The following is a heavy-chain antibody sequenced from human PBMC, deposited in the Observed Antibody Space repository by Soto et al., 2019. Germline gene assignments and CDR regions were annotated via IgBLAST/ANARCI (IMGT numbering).Heavy chain of an antibody. J-gene: IGHJ4*02. CDR1: GGTFSSYA. CDR2: IIPIFGTA. Sequence: GASVNVSCKASGGTFSSYAISWVRQAPGQGLEWMGGIIPIFGTANYAQKFQGRVTITADESTSTAYMELSSLRSEDTAVYYCAREGRFLEWLLSYWGQGTLVTVSS. CDR3: AREGRFLEWLLSY. D-gene: IGHD3-3*01. V-gene: IGHV1-69*13.